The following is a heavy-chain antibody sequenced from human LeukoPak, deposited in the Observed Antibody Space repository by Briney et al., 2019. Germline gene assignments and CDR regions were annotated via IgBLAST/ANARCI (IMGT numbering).Heavy chain of an antibody. CDR3: AKGAQYDFWSGYTLEYFDV. Sequence: PGGSLRLSCAASGFTFSSYAMSWVRQAPGKGLDWVSFISASGSTTYYADSVTGRFTISRDNSNNTLYLQMNSLRAEDTAGYYCAKGAQYDFWSGYTLEYFDVWGKGTLVTVSS. CDR1: GFTFSSYA. J-gene: IGHJ4*02. V-gene: IGHV3-23*01. CDR2: ISASGSTT. D-gene: IGHD3-3*01.